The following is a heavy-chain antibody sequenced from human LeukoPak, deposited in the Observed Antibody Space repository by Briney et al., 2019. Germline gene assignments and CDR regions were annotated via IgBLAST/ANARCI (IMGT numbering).Heavy chain of an antibody. V-gene: IGHV3-23*01. CDR3: ASVFEVVYGGYQGFDY. Sequence: GGSLRLSCAASGFTFSSYAMSWVRQAPGKGLEWVSAISGSGGSTYYADSVKGRFTISRDNSKNTLYLQMNSLRAEDTAVYYCASVFEVVYGGYQGFDYWGQGTLVTVSS. J-gene: IGHJ4*02. CDR1: GFTFSSYA. CDR2: ISGSGGST. D-gene: IGHD4-17*01.